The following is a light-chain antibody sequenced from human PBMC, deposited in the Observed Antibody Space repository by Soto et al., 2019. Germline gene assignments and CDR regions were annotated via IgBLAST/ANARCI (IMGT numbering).Light chain of an antibody. Sequence: IVMKQSPATLSVTPGGRATLSCRASQSVSSNLAWYQQKPGQAPRLLIYGASTSATGIPARFSGSGSGTEFTLTISSLQAEDVAVYCYQQYKNWPRTFGQGTKVDI. V-gene: IGKV3-15*01. CDR3: QQYKNWPRT. CDR2: GAS. CDR1: QSVSSN. J-gene: IGKJ1*01.